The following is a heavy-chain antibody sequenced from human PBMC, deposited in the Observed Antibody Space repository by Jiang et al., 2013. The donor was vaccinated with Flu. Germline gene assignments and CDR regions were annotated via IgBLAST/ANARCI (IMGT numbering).Heavy chain of an antibody. Sequence: QLVESEGGLVQPGGSLRLSCAASGFLFSSYAMSWVRQAPEKGLEWVSAISGSGGNTYYADSVKGRFTISRDNSNNTLFLQMNSLRAEDTAVYYCAKDMDPSGRYLGAVDNWGQGTLVAVSS. V-gene: IGHV3-23*04. J-gene: IGHJ4*02. D-gene: IGHD6-19*01. CDR2: ISGSGGNT. CDR3: AKDMDPSGRYLGAVDN. CDR1: GFLFSSYA.